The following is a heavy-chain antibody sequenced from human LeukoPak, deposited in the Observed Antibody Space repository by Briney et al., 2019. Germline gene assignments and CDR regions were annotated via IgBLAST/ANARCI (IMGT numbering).Heavy chain of an antibody. CDR3: AREMHGADGWFDP. V-gene: IGHV1-2*02. CDR1: GYTFTGYY. Sequence: ASVKVSCKASGYTFTGYYMHWVRQAPGQGPEWMGWINPNSGGTNYAQKFQGRVTMTRDTSISTAYMELSRLRSDDTAVYYCAREMHGADGWFDPWGQGTLVTVSS. D-gene: IGHD4-17*01. J-gene: IGHJ5*02. CDR2: INPNSGGT.